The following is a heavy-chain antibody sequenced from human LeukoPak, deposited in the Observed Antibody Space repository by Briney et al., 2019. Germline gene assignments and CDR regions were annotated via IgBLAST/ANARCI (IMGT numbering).Heavy chain of an antibody. Sequence: SETLSLTCTVSGGSISSSSYYWSWIRQPPGKGLEWIGYIYYSGSTNYNPSLKSRVTISVDTSKNQFSLKLSSVTAADTAVYYCARAGDFWSGYYHLNFDYWGQGTLVTVSS. V-gene: IGHV4-61*01. CDR1: GGSISSSSYY. D-gene: IGHD3-3*01. CDR3: ARAGDFWSGYYHLNFDY. CDR2: IYYSGST. J-gene: IGHJ4*02.